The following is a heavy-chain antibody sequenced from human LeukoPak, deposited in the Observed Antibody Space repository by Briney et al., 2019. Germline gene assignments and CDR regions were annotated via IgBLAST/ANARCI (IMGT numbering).Heavy chain of an antibody. Sequence: GGSLRLSCAASGFTFSNYWINWVRQASGKGLEWVANIKQDGSETYCVDSVKGRFTISRDNAKNSLYLQMNSLRDEDTAVYYCARGGSGYSYGKIDSWGQGILVTVSS. D-gene: IGHD5-18*01. J-gene: IGHJ4*02. CDR1: GFTFSNYW. V-gene: IGHV3-7*01. CDR3: ARGGSGYSYGKIDS. CDR2: IKQDGSET.